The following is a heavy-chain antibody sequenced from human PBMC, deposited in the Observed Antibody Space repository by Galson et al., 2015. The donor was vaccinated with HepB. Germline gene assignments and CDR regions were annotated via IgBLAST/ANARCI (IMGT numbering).Heavy chain of an antibody. D-gene: IGHD2/OR15-2a*01. J-gene: IGHJ2*01. CDR3: ARDTSNYHYFSWPQPRKAQNWSFDL. Sequence: SLRLSCAASGFTFSAYGMHWVRQVPGKGLEWLAFIHSPGRSEYYPDSLISYARINEYYADSVKGRFTTSRDNARNQLHLQLDSLRAEDTAVYYCARDTSNYHYFSWPQPRKAQNWSFDLWGRGALVTVSS. CDR2: IHSPGRSEYYPDSLISYARINE. V-gene: IGHV3-33*01. CDR1: GFTFSAYG.